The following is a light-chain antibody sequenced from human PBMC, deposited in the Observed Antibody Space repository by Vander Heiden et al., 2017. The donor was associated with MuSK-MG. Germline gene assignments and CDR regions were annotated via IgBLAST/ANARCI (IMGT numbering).Light chain of an antibody. CDR3: QQFNNYPQT. Sequence: IQMTQSPSTLSASVGDRVNITCRASQSITNWLSWYQQKPGKAPKALIYEASNLESGVPSRFSGSGSGTDFTLTISSLQTEDFATYYCQQFNNYPQTFGQGTKVEIK. J-gene: IGKJ1*01. V-gene: IGKV1-5*03. CDR1: QSITNW. CDR2: EAS.